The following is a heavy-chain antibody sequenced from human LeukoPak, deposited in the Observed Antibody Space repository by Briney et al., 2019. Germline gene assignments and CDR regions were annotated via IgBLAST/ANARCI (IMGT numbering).Heavy chain of an antibody. Sequence: ASVKVSCKASGYTFTSYGITWVRQAPGQGLEWMGWISAYNGNTNYAQKVQGRVTMTTDTSTSTAYMELSNLRSDDTAVYYCVRVSHYYGSEIEYWGQGTLVTVSS. CDR2: ISAYNGNT. J-gene: IGHJ4*02. CDR1: GYTFTSYG. V-gene: IGHV1-18*01. CDR3: VRVSHYYGSEIEY. D-gene: IGHD3-10*01.